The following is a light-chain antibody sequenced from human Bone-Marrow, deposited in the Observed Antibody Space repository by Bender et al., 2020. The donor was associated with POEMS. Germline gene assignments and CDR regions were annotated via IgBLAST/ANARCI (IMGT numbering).Light chain of an antibody. V-gene: IGLV2-23*02. J-gene: IGLJ2*01. CDR2: LVR. CDR3: CSYAGSSNFEGVL. Sequence: QSALTQPASVSGSPGQSITISCTETSSDVNDYNFVSWYQQHPGKAPKLIIYLVRYRPSGISNRFSGSKSGNTASLTISGLQAEDEADYYCCSYAGSSNFEGVLLGGGTKVTVL. CDR1: SSDVNDYNF.